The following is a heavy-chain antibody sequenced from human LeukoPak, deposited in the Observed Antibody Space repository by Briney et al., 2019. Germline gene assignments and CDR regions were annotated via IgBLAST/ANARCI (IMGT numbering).Heavy chain of an antibody. CDR2: ISGDGGST. CDR1: GFTFDDYA. V-gene: IGHV3-43*02. D-gene: IGHD6-19*01. J-gene: IGHJ4*02. CDR3: AKVPYSSGWYALDY. Sequence: GGSLRLSCAASGFTFDDYAMHWVRQAPGKGLESVSLISGDGGSTYYADSVKGRFTISRDNSKNSLYLQMNSLRTEDTALYYCAKVPYSSGWYALDYWGQGTLVTVSS.